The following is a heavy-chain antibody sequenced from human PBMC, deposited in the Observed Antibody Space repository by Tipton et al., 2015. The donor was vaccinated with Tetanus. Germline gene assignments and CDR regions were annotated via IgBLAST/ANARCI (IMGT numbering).Heavy chain of an antibody. CDR2: INWNGGST. J-gene: IGHJ6*02. V-gene: IGHV3-20*01. CDR3: ARVSYYYYGMDV. CDR1: GFTFSSYA. Sequence: SLRLSCAASGFTFSSYAMGWVRQAPGKGLEWVSGINWNGGSTGYADSVKGRFAISRDNAKNSLYLQMNSLRAEDTALYHCARVSYYYYGMDVWGQGTTVTVSS.